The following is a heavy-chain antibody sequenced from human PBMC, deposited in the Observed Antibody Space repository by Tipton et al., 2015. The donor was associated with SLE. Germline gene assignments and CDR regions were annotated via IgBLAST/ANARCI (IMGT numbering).Heavy chain of an antibody. D-gene: IGHD3-22*01. CDR1: GDSISSSSYY. V-gene: IGHV4-39*07. CDR2: NDYSGNT. J-gene: IGHJ6*02. Sequence: TLSLTCIVSGDSISSSSYYWGWIRQPPGKGLEWIGTNDYSGNTYYNPSLRSRVSISMDTSKNQFSLKLISVTAADTAVYYCAKGSGYAPNYGMDVWGQGTTVTVSS. CDR3: AKGSGYAPNYGMDV.